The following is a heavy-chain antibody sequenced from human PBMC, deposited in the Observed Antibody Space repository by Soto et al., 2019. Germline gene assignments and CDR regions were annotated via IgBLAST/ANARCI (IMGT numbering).Heavy chain of an antibody. D-gene: IGHD3-22*01. Sequence: GGSLRLSCAASGFTFSDYYMYWVRQAPGTGLEWVVRSRNRANSHSTEYAASVKGRFTVSRDDSKNSVYLQMNSLTIDDTAVYHCARSDSSGYVDYWGQGTQVTVSS. CDR3: ARSDSSGYVDY. J-gene: IGHJ4*02. V-gene: IGHV3-72*01. CDR1: GFTFSDYY. CDR2: SRNRANSHST.